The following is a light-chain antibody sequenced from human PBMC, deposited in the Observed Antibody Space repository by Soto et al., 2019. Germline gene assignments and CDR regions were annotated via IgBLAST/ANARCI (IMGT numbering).Light chain of an antibody. J-gene: IGLJ3*02. V-gene: IGLV1-44*01. CDR2: SND. Sequence: QSVLPQPPSASGTPGQSVTISCSGSTSNIGSNTVNWYQQLPGTAPKLLVYSNDQRPSVVPDRFSASKSVTSAFLAISGLQSEYEDDYDCAVWDDSLNAWVFGGGTKLTVL. CDR3: AVWDDSLNAWV. CDR1: TSNIGSNT.